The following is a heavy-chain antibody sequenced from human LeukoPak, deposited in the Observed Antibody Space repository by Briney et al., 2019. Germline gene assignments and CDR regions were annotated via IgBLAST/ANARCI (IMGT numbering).Heavy chain of an antibody. CDR3: ARFSWGCSTASCYLTN. J-gene: IGHJ4*02. CDR1: GGSLSGHY. D-gene: IGHD2-2*01. Sequence: SETLSLTCTVGGGSLSGHYWGWIRQPPGKGLELVGHIYYTGTTFYNPSLNSRVTIILDTSRNQFSLRLTSVIAADTAVYYCARFSWGCSTASCYLTNWGQGALVTVSS. CDR2: IYYTGTT. V-gene: IGHV4-59*11.